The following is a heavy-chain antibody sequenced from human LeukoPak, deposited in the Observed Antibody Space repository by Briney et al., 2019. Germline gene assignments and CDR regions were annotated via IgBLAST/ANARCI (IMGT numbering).Heavy chain of an antibody. D-gene: IGHD3-9*01. V-gene: IGHV1-18*01. J-gene: IGHJ6*02. CDR3: ARDYDILTNYYYGMDV. CDR1: GYTFTSYG. Sequence: GASVKASCKASGYTFTSYGISWVRQAPGQGLEWMGWISAYNGNTNYAQKLQGRVTMTTDTSTSTAYMELRSLRSDDTAVYYCARDYDILTNYYYGMDVWGQGTTVTVSS. CDR2: ISAYNGNT.